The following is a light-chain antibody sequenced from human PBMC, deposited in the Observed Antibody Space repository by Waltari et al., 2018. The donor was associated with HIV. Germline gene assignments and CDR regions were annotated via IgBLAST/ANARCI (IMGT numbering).Light chain of an antibody. J-gene: IGLJ3*02. CDR3: CSYAGITTWV. V-gene: IGLV2-23*02. CDR2: DVT. CDR1: SNDLGRYDL. Sequence: QSALTQPASVSGSPGQSSTISSTGTSNDLGRYDLVSWYQHQPGRAPKLIISDVTKWPSGVSHRFSGSKSGATASLTISGLQAEDEADYYCCSYAGITTWVFGGGTKVTVL.